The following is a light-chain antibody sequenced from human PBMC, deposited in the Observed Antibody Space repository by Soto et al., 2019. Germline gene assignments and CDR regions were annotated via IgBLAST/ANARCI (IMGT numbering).Light chain of an antibody. J-gene: IGLJ2*01. CDR3: CSYAGGASVV. CDR1: SSDIGRYNL. V-gene: IGLV2-23*01. Sequence: HSALTQPASVSGSPGQSITISCTGTSSDIGRYNLVSWYQQHPGKAPKLIIYEDIERPSGVSDRFSGSKSGNTASLTISGLQTEDEADYYCCSYAGGASVVFGGGTQVTVL. CDR2: EDI.